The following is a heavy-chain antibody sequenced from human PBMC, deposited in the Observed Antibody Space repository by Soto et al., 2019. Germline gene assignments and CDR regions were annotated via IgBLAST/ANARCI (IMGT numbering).Heavy chain of an antibody. D-gene: IGHD2-8*01. CDR1: GDTFNTYA. CDR2: SIPIFGTT. V-gene: IGHV1-69*06. Sequence: QVQVVQSGAEVKEPGSTVKVSCKASGDTFNTYAISWVRQAPGQGLEWLGGSIPIFGTTNYAQTLEGRITIIADTSTSTDYKELSSLRSEDPAVYYGASSECTNGVCYTFVDHYYYGWDFLGEGTTVIVSS. J-gene: IGHJ6*04. CDR3: ASSECTNGVCYTFVDHYYYGWDF.